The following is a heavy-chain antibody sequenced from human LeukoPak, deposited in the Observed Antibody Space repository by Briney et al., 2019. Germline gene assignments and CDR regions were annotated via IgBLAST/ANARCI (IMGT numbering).Heavy chain of an antibody. Sequence: QPGGSLRLSCAASGFTFSSYAMSWVRQAPGKGLEWVSAISGSGGSTYYADSVKGRFTISRDNSKNTLYLQMNSLRAEDTAVYYSAKDEYCSSGSCYPEYFQHWGQGTLVTVPS. CDR1: GFTFSSYA. J-gene: IGHJ1*01. CDR2: ISGSGGST. D-gene: IGHD2-15*01. CDR3: AKDEYCSSGSCYPEYFQH. V-gene: IGHV3-23*01.